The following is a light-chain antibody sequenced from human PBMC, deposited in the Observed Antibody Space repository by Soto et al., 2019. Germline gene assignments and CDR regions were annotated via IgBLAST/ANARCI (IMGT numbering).Light chain of an antibody. CDR2: AAS. CDR3: QQSYGTPHT. Sequence: DIQMTQSPSSLSASVGDRVTITCRAGRTVSSYLNWYQQKPGKAPKLLIYAASTLQSGVPSRFSGSGSGTDFTLTISSLQPEDFATYYCQQSYGTPHTFGPGTKVDIK. CDR1: RTVSSY. J-gene: IGKJ3*01. V-gene: IGKV1-39*01.